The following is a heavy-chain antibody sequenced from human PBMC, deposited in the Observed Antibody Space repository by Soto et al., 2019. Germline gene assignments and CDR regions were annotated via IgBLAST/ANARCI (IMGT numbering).Heavy chain of an antibody. CDR3: AKRAYGDPFDP. J-gene: IGHJ5*02. D-gene: IGHD4-17*01. V-gene: IGHV4-39*01. CDR2: IYDTGNT. CDR1: GGSITSSGFW. Sequence: HLQLQESGPGLVKSSETLSLTCAVSGGSITSSGFWWSWIRQPPGKGLEWIATIYDTGNTFYNPSLRSRVTRSADTSKNQCALNLNSVTAADTAVYYCAKRAYGDPFDPWGQGTLVTVSS.